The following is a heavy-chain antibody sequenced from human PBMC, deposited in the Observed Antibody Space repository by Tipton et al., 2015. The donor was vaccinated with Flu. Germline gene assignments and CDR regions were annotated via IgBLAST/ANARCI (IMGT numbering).Heavy chain of an antibody. CDR3: ACRGSCYH. Sequence: TLSLTCTVSGYSISSGFYWGWIRQPPGKGLEWIGNIYRSGSTFYNPSLKSRVTISVDTSKNQFSLKLSSVTAADTAVYYCACRGSCYHWGQGTLVTVSS. CDR2: IYRSGST. CDR1: GYSISSGFY. D-gene: IGHD1-26*01. V-gene: IGHV4-38-2*02. J-gene: IGHJ4*02.